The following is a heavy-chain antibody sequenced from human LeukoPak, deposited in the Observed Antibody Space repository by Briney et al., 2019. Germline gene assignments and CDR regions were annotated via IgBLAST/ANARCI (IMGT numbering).Heavy chain of an antibody. J-gene: IGHJ4*02. V-gene: IGHV3-23*01. CDR2: ISGSGGST. CDR1: GFTFSSYA. Sequence: GGSLRLSCAASGFTFSSYAMSWVRQAPGKGLEWVSAISGSGGSTYYADSVKGRFTISRDNSKNTLYLQMNSLRAEDTAVYYCARQPGSGWYRFDYWGQGTLVTVSS. D-gene: IGHD6-19*01. CDR3: ARQPGSGWYRFDY.